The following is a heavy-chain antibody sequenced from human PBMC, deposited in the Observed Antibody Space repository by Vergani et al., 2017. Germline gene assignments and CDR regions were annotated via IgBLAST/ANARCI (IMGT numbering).Heavy chain of an antibody. CDR3: ARRGIVVVPAAIRAFDY. CDR1: GGSFSGYY. CDR2: IYYSGST. V-gene: IGHV4-34*11. D-gene: IGHD2-2*02. J-gene: IGHJ4*02. Sequence: QVQLQQWGAGLLKPSETLSLTCAVYGGSFSGYYWSWIRQPPGKGLEWIGYIYYSGSTNYNPSLKSRVTISVDTSKNQFSLKLSSVTAADTAVYYCARRGIVVVPAAIRAFDYWGQGTLVTVSS.